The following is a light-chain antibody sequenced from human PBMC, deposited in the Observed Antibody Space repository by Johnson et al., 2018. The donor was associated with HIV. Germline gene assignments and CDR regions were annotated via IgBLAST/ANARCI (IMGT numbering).Light chain of an antibody. CDR2: DNN. V-gene: IGLV1-51*01. Sequence: QSVLTQPPSVSAAPGQKVTISCSGSSSNIGNNYVSWYQHLPGTAPKLLIYDNNKRPSGIPDRFSGSKSGTSATLGITGLQTGDEADYYCGTWDSSLRAYNYVFGSGTKVTVL. CDR1: SSNIGNNY. CDR3: GTWDSSLRAYNYV. J-gene: IGLJ1*01.